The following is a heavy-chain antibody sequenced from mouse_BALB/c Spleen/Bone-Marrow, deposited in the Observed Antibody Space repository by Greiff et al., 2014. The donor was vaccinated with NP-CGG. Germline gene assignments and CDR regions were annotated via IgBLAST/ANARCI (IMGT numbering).Heavy chain of an antibody. Sequence: EVQLVESGGGLVQPGGSLRLSCATSGFTFSDFYMEWVRQPPGKRLEWIAASRNRRNDYTTEYSASVKGRFIVSRDTSQSILYLQMNALRAGDTAIYYCARDAGRGNFDYWGQGTTLTVSS. CDR3: ARDAGRGNFDY. CDR2: SRNRRNDYTT. J-gene: IGHJ2*01. D-gene: IGHD4-1*01. CDR1: GFTFSDFY. V-gene: IGHV7-1*02.